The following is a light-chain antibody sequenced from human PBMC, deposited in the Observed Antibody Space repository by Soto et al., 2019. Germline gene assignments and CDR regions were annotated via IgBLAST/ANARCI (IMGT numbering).Light chain of an antibody. Sequence: DIVLTQFPVTLSLSPGERATLSCRASQSLTRNYLAWYQQKVGQAPRLLIYGANTRAAGIPDRFSGSGSGTDFTLTISRLEPEDFAVYYCQQYTKSPLTFGGGTKVDIK. J-gene: IGKJ4*01. CDR2: GAN. CDR1: QSLTRNY. V-gene: IGKV3-20*01. CDR3: QQYTKSPLT.